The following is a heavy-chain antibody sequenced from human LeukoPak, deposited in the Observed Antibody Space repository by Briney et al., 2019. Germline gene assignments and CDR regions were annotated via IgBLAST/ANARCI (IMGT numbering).Heavy chain of an antibody. CDR3: ATLGVYFVLDY. Sequence: PSETLSLTCTVSGGSISSSSYYWGWIRQPPGKGLEWIGSIYYRGSTYYNPSLKSRVTISVDTSKNQFSLKLSSVTAADTAVYYCATLGVYFVLDYWGQGTLVTVSS. D-gene: IGHD3-10*02. CDR2: IYYRGST. V-gene: IGHV4-39*01. J-gene: IGHJ4*02. CDR1: GGSISSSSYY.